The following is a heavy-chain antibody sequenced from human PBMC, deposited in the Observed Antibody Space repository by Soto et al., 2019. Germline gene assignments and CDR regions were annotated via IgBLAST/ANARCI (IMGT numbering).Heavy chain of an antibody. CDR3: ARDSPHYDYVWGSYLPGWFDP. V-gene: IGHV3-48*02. D-gene: IGHD3-16*02. J-gene: IGHJ5*02. CDR1: GFTFSSYS. Sequence: EVQLVESGGGLVQPGGSLRLSCAASGFTFSSYSMNWVRQAPGKGLEWVSSISSSSSTIYYADSVKGRFTISRDNAKNSLYLQMNSLRDEDTAVYYCARDSPHYDYVWGSYLPGWFDPWGQGTLVTVSS. CDR2: ISSSSSTI.